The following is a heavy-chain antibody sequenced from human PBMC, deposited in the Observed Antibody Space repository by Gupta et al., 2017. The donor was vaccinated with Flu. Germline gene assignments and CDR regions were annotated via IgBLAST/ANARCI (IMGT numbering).Heavy chain of an antibody. D-gene: IGHD6-13*01. V-gene: IGHV3-23*01. CDR2: ISGSGGSS. J-gene: IGHJ6*04. CDR3: AKGSSWYYFHGLDV. Sequence: RQAPGKGLEWVSGISGSGGSSDYVDSVEGRFAISRDNSKNTVYLQMNSLRGEDTDVYYCAKGSSWYYFHGLDVWGKGTTVTVSS.